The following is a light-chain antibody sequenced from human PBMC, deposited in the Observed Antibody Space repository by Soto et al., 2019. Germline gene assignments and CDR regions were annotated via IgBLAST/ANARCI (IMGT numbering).Light chain of an antibody. Sequence: ITLTQTPYALSVSPGQPASISCRSSQSLVHSDGKSHLYWYLQKPGQPPQLLIYEASNRFSGGPDRFSGSGSGTDFTLKISRVEAEDVGVYYCMQIIKLPDTFGQGTKLEIK. J-gene: IGKJ2*01. CDR2: EAS. CDR3: MQIIKLPDT. CDR1: QSLVHSDGKSH. V-gene: IGKV2D-29*01.